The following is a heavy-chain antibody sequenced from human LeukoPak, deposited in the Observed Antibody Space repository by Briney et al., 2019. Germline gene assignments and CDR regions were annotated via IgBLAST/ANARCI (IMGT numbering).Heavy chain of an antibody. D-gene: IGHD3-22*01. CDR1: GGSISSYY. V-gene: IGHV4-59*01. Sequence: SETLSLTCTVSGGSISSYYWSWIRKPPGKGLEWIGYIYYSGSTNYNPSLKSRVTISVDTSKNQFSLKLSSVTAADTAVYYCAKGNYYDSSGYYPSRRYYYYYMDVWGKGTTVTISS. CDR3: AKGNYYDSSGYYPSRRYYYYYMDV. J-gene: IGHJ6*03. CDR2: IYYSGST.